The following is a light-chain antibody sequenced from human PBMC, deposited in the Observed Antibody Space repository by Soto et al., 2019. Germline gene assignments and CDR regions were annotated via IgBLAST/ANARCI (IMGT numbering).Light chain of an antibody. Sequence: IQLTQSPSSLSASVGDRVTVTCRASQDISNNLAWYQQYPGRAPKLLIYLASTLESGVPSRFSGSGSGTDFTLTISSLQPEDFATYYCQQLDSDPPWTFGQGTRVEIK. J-gene: IGKJ1*01. CDR3: QQLDSDPPWT. CDR2: LAS. CDR1: QDISNN. V-gene: IGKV1-9*01.